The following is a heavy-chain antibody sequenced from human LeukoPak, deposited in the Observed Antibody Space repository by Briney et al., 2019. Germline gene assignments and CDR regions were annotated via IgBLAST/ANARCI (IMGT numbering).Heavy chain of an antibody. V-gene: IGHV1-8*01. J-gene: IGHJ4*02. Sequence: ASVKVSCKTSGYTFTSYDINCVRQATGQGRQWMAWMNHNSGNTGYAQKFQGRVTMTRNTSISTAYMELNSLRSEDTALYYCARGSRRDLLYYFDSWGQGSLVTVSS. CDR3: ARGSRRDLLYYFDS. CDR2: MNHNSGNT. CDR1: GYTFTSYD.